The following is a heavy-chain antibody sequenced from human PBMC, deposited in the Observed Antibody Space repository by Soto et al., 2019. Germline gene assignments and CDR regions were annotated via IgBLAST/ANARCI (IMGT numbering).Heavy chain of an antibody. D-gene: IGHD2-8*01. CDR3: ARTMQGYRTNGVCYSGGNHFDY. V-gene: IGHV1-46*01. CDR1: GYTFTSYY. CDR2: INPSGGST. Sequence: ASVKVSCKASGYTFTSYYMHWVRQAPGQGLEWMGIINPSGGSTSYAQKFQGRVTMTRDTSTSTVYMELSSLRSEDTAVYYCARTMQGYRTNGVCYSGGNHFDYWGQGTLVTVSS. J-gene: IGHJ4*02.